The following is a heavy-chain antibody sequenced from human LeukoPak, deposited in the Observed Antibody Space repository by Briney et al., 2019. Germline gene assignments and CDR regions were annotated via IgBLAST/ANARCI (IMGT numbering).Heavy chain of an antibody. CDR3: ARRDCDSIKCRGSNWFDP. CDR2: ITSSSDYI. D-gene: IGHD3-22*01. CDR1: GFTFSSYR. J-gene: IGHJ5*02. V-gene: IGHV3-21*06. Sequence: GGSLRLSCAASGFTFSSYRMNWVRQAPGKGLEWVSSITSSSDYIYYADSPKGRITISRDNAKNSLYLQMNSLRAEDTAVYYCARRDCDSIKCRGSNWFDPWGQGTLVSVSS.